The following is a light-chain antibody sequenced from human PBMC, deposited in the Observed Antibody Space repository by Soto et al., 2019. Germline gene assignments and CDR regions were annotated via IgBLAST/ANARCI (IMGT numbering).Light chain of an antibody. CDR2: DAS. CDR3: QQRSNRPRK. V-gene: IGKV3-11*01. Sequence: EIVLTQSPATLSLSPGERATLSCRASQSVSSSLGWYQQIPGQAPRLLIYDASNRATGIPARFSGSGSGTDFTLTISSPEPEDFAVYYCQQRSNRPRKFGQGTKLEIK. J-gene: IGKJ2*01. CDR1: QSVSSS.